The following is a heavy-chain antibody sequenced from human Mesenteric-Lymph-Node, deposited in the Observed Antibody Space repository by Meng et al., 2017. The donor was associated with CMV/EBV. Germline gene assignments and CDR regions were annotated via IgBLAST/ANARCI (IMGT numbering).Heavy chain of an antibody. CDR3: ARGGNYDFWSGYPTGPLDY. J-gene: IGHJ4*02. D-gene: IGHD3-3*01. Sequence: AWVRQAPGKGLEWIGSIYYSGSTYYNPSLKSRVTISVDTSKNQFSLKLSSVTAADTAVYYCARGGNYDFWSGYPTGPLDYWGQGTLVTVSS. CDR2: IYYSGST. V-gene: IGHV4-39*01.